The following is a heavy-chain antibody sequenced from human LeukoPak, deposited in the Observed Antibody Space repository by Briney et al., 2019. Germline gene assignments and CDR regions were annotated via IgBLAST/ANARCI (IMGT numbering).Heavy chain of an antibody. CDR1: GYTLSELS. CDR2: FDPEDGET. CDR3: ATVPRDPVLLWY. D-gene: IGHD2-21*01. J-gene: IGHJ4*02. Sequence: ASVKVSCKVSGYTLSELSMHWVRQAPGKGLEWMGGFDPEDGETIYAQKFQGRVTMTEDTSTDTAYMELSSLRSVGTAVYYCATVPRDPVLLWYWGQGTLVTVSS. V-gene: IGHV1-24*01.